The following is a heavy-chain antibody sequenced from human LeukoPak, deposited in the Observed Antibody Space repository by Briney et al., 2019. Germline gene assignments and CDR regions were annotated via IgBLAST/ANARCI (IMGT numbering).Heavy chain of an antibody. D-gene: IGHD3-3*01. CDR2: INHSGST. J-gene: IGHJ6*02. Sequence: SETLSLTCAVYGGSFSGYYWSWIRQPPGKGLEWIGEINHSGSTNYNPSLKSRVTISVDTSKNQFSLKLSSVTAADTAVYYCARQNYDFWSNYYYYGMDVWGQGTTVTVSS. V-gene: IGHV4-34*01. CDR1: GGSFSGYY. CDR3: ARQNYDFWSNYYYYGMDV.